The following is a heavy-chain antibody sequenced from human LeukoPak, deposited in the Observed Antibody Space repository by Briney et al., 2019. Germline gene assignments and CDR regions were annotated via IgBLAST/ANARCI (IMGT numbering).Heavy chain of an antibody. J-gene: IGHJ6*02. CDR2: INSDGSST. CDR3: ARTPGYCSSTSCYYYYGMDV. Sequence: GGSLRLSCAASGFTFSSYWMHWVRQAPGKGLVWVSRINSDGSSTSYADSVKGRFTISRDNAKNTLYLQMNSLRAEDTAVYYCARTPGYCSSTSCYYYYGMDVWGQGTTVTVSS. V-gene: IGHV3-74*01. D-gene: IGHD2-2*01. CDR1: GFTFSSYW.